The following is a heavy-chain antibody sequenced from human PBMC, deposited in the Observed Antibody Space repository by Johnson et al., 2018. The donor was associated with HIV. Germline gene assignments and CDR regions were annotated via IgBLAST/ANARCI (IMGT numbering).Heavy chain of an antibody. V-gene: IGHV3-20*04. Sequence: VQLVESGGGVVRPGGSLRLYCAASGFTFDDYGMSWVRQAPGKGLEWVSGINWNGGSTGYADSVKGRFTISRDNAKNSLYLQINSLRAEDTSVYYCARDQNIVLMVYAAPGAFDIWGQGTMVTVSS. J-gene: IGHJ3*02. CDR1: GFTFDDYG. CDR2: INWNGGST. D-gene: IGHD2-8*01. CDR3: ARDQNIVLMVYAAPGAFDI.